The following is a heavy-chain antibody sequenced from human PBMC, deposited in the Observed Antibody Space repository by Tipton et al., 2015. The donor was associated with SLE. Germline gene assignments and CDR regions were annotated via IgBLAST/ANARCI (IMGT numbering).Heavy chain of an antibody. Sequence: LRLSCAVYGGSFIGYYWSWIRQPPGKGLEWIGKINHSGSTNYNPSLKSRVTISIDTSKHQFSLKLSSVTAADTAVYYCAKRNDFWSGYYGYYYGMDVWGQGTTVTVSS. CDR3: AKRNDFWSGYYGYYYGMDV. V-gene: IGHV4-34*01. CDR1: GGSFIGYY. CDR2: INHSGST. D-gene: IGHD3-3*01. J-gene: IGHJ6*02.